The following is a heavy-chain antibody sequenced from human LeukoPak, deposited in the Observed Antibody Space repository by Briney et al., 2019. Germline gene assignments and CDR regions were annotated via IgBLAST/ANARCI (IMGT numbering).Heavy chain of an antibody. D-gene: IGHD3-9*01. CDR2: IKEDGTYT. CDR1: GLSFSKYW. Sequence: GGSLRLSCAASGLSFSKYWMHWVRQTPGEGLVWVSRIKEDGTYTSYADSVKGRFTISRDNARNTVFLQMNSLRAGDTAVYYCARDFDMGITPGDDFDFWGQGTLVTVSS. J-gene: IGHJ4*02. V-gene: IGHV3-74*01. CDR3: ARDFDMGITPGDDFDF.